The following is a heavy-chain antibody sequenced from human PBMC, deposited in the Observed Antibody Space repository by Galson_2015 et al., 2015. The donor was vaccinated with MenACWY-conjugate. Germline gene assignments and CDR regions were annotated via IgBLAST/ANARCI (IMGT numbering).Heavy chain of an antibody. J-gene: IGHJ4*02. CDR1: GFTFSSYS. Sequence: ALRLACAASGFTFSSYSMNWVRQAPGKGLEWVSYISSSSSTIYYADSVKGRFTISRDNAKNSLYLQMNSLRAEDTAVYYCARDSSGAWDVSDYWGQGTLVTVSS. CDR2: ISSSSSTI. D-gene: IGHD1-26*01. V-gene: IGHV3-48*04. CDR3: ARDSSGAWDVSDY.